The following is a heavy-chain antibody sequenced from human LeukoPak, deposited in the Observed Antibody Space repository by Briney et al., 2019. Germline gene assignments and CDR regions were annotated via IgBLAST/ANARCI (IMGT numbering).Heavy chain of an antibody. J-gene: IGHJ4*02. CDR1: GLTFSSHA. D-gene: IGHD2-15*01. CDR2: ISSNGGST. V-gene: IGHV3-64D*06. CDR3: VKGGYYFDY. Sequence: GGSMRLSCSASGLTFSSHAMHWVRQAPGKGLEYVSAISSNGGSTFYADSVKGRFTISRDNSKNTLYLQMSSLRAEDTAVYYCVKGGYYFDYWGQGTLVTVSS.